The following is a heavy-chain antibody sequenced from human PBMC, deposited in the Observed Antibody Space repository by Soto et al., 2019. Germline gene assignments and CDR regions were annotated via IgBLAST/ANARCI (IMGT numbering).Heavy chain of an antibody. Sequence: SEALSLTCAVSGGSISSSNWWSWVRQPPGKGLEWIGEIYHSGSTNYNPSLRSRVTISVDKSKNQFSLKLSSVTAADTAVYYCARPLAARRAFDIWGQGTMVTVSS. CDR2: IYHSGST. D-gene: IGHD6-6*01. CDR1: GGSISSSNW. CDR3: ARPLAARRAFDI. V-gene: IGHV4-4*02. J-gene: IGHJ3*02.